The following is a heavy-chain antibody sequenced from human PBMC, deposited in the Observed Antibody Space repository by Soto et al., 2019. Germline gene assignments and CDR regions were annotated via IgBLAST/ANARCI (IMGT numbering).Heavy chain of an antibody. CDR3: ARQGPRTYSTDAFDI. CDR2: IYYSGST. Sequence: TVSGGSISSSSYYWGWIRQPPGKGLEWIGSIYYSGSTYYNPSLKSRVTISVDTSKNQFSLKLSSVTAADTAVYYCARQGPRTYSTDAFDIWGQGTMVTVSS. J-gene: IGHJ3*02. CDR1: GGSISSSSYY. V-gene: IGHV4-39*01. D-gene: IGHD2-2*01.